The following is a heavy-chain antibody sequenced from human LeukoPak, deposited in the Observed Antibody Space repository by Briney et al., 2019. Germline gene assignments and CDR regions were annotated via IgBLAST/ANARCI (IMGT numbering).Heavy chain of an antibody. CDR1: GGSFSGYY. J-gene: IGHJ4*02. CDR3: ARGPYGSGSFFDY. V-gene: IGHV4-34*01. CDR2: INHSGST. Sequence: SETLSLTCAVYGGSFSGYYWSWIRQPPGKGLEWIGEINHSGSTNYNPSLKSRVTISVDTSKYQFSLKLSSVTAADTAVYYCARGPYGSGSFFDYWGQGTLVTVSS. D-gene: IGHD3-10*01.